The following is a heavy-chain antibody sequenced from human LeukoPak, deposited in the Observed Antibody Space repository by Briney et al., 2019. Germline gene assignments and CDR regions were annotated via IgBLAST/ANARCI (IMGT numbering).Heavy chain of an antibody. CDR1: GFTFSSYA. CDR2: IFGSGGSA. J-gene: IGHJ4*02. D-gene: IGHD6-19*01. V-gene: IGHV3-23*01. CDR3: GKTTTGYSSGRYPAWPVDY. Sequence: GGSLRLSCTASGFTFSSYAMYWVRQAPGKGLEWVSGIFGSGGSAHYADSVKGRFTISRDNSKNTVYLQMNSLRAEDTAVYYCGKTTTGYSSGRYPAWPVDYWGQGTLVTVS.